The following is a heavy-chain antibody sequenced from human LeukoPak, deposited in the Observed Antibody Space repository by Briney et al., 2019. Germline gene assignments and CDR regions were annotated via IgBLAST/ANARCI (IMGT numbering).Heavy chain of an antibody. Sequence: GGPLRLSCAASGFTVSSNYMSWVRQAPGKGLEWVSVIYSGGSTYYADSVKGRFTISRHNSKNTLYLQMNSLRAEDTAVYYCARGGNSDPFDYWGQGTLVTVSS. CDR3: ARGGNSDPFDY. CDR1: GFTVSSNY. J-gene: IGHJ4*02. D-gene: IGHD4-23*01. V-gene: IGHV3-53*04. CDR2: IYSGGST.